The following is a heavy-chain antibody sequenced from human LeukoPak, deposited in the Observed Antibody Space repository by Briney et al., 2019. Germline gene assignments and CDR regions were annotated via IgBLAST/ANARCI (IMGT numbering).Heavy chain of an antibody. Sequence: GGFLRLSCAASGFTFSSYAMSWVRQAPGKGLEWVSAISGSGGSTYYADSVKGRFTISRDNSKNTLYLQMNSLRAEDTAVYYCAQHSSSFHYGMDVWGQGTTVTVSS. D-gene: IGHD6-13*01. CDR1: GFTFSSYA. CDR2: ISGSGGST. V-gene: IGHV3-23*01. J-gene: IGHJ6*02. CDR3: AQHSSSFHYGMDV.